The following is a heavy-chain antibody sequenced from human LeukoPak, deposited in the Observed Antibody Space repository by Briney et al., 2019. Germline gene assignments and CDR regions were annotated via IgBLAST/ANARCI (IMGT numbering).Heavy chain of an antibody. J-gene: IGHJ5*02. V-gene: IGHV4-4*07. CDR2: IYSSGST. CDR1: GGSINSFY. CDR3: ARTPPVTRIANPYNWFDP. D-gene: IGHD4-11*01. Sequence: SETLSLTCTVYGGSINSFYWTWIRQPAGKGLEWIGRIYSSGSTNFNPSLKSRVTMSVDTSKNQFSLKLSSVTAADTAVYYCARTPPVTRIANPYNWFDPWGQGTLVTVSS.